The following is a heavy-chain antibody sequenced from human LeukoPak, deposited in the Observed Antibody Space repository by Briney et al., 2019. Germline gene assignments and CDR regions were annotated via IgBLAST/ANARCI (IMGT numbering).Heavy chain of an antibody. J-gene: IGHJ3*02. CDR1: GYTFTRYY. V-gene: IGHV1-2*04. Sequence: ASVKVSCKASGYTFTRYYMHWVRQAPGQGLEWMGWIDPNSGGTNYAQKIQGWVTITSDTSIRTAYMELSRLRSDDAAVYDCAREWRYSHAFDIWGQGTMVTVSS. CDR3: AREWRYSHAFDI. D-gene: IGHD2-21*01. CDR2: IDPNSGGT.